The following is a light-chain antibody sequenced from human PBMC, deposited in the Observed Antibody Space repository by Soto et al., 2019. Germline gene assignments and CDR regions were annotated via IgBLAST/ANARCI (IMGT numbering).Light chain of an antibody. V-gene: IGKV3-11*01. CDR1: QSVSAY. CDR2: DAS. J-gene: IGKJ1*01. CDR3: QNRSNWPRT. Sequence: EIVLTQSPATLSLSPGERATLSCRASQSVSAYLAWYQQKPGQAPRLLIYDASNRATGIPARFSGSGSGTDFTLTINSLEPEDFAVYYCQNRSNWPRTFGQGTKVEIK.